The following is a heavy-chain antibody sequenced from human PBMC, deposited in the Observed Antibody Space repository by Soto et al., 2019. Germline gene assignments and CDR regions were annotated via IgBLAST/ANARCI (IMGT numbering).Heavy chain of an antibody. CDR3: AHSGFGDEDLYYGMDA. D-gene: IGHD3-10*01. CDR1: GFSLSTSGVG. J-gene: IGHJ6*02. Sequence: QITLKESGPTLVKPTQTLTLTCTFSGFSLSTSGVGVGWIRQPPGKALEWLALIYWDDDKRYSPSLKSRLTITKDTSKTQVVLTMTNMDPVDTATYYCAHSGFGDEDLYYGMDAWGQGTTVTVSS. CDR2: IYWDDDK. V-gene: IGHV2-5*02.